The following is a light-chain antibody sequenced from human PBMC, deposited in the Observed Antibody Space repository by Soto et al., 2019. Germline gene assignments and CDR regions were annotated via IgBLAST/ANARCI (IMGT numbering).Light chain of an antibody. J-gene: IGKJ4*01. CDR3: LKYNMLTLG. CDR2: DAS. V-gene: IGKV3-15*01. Sequence: EIVMTQSPATLSVSPGERATLSCRASQSVKFKLAWYQQKPGQAPRLLIHDASTSATGVPVRFSVSGSGTAFTITIIRLQSEDVEIYYCLKYNMLTLGVGGGTKLEIK. CDR1: QSVKFK.